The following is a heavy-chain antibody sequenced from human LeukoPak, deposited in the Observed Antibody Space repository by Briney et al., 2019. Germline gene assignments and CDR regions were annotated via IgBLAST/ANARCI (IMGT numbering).Heavy chain of an antibody. Sequence: GGSLRLSCPASGFTFSDYSMSWVRQAPGKGLEWVSSISSSSDYMYYADSVKGRFTISRDNARNSLYLQMNSLRAEDTAVYYCARSRSVSNYKGMDVWGQGTTVTVSS. V-gene: IGHV3-21*01. J-gene: IGHJ6*02. CDR1: GFTFSDYS. CDR3: ARSRSVSNYKGMDV. CDR2: ISSSSDYM. D-gene: IGHD5/OR15-5a*01.